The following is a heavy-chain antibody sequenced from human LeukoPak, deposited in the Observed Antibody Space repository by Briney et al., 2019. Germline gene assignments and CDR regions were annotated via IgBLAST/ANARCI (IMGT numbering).Heavy chain of an antibody. CDR3: ARLHGDLGGDDY. CDR2: IYYSGNT. CDR1: GGSISSSNYY. D-gene: IGHD4-17*01. J-gene: IGHJ4*02. V-gene: IGHV4-39*01. Sequence: SETLSLTCTVSGGSISSSNYYWGWIRQPPGKGLEWIGIIYYSGNTYYNPSLKSRVTIFVDTSKNQFSLRLSSVTAADTAVYYCARLHGDLGGDDYWGQGTLVTVSS.